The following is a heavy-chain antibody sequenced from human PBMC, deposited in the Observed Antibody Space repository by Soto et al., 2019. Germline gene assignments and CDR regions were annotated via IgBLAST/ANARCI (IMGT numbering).Heavy chain of an antibody. D-gene: IGHD3-22*01. J-gene: IGHJ3*02. Sequence: SLRLSCAASGFTFSNAWMSWVRQAPGKGLEWVGRIKSKTDGGTTDYAAPVKGRFTISRDDSKNTLYLQMNSLRTEDTAVYYCTTDSSGYNPDAFDIWGQGTMVTVSS. CDR1: GFTFSNAW. CDR2: IKSKTDGGTT. CDR3: TTDSSGYNPDAFDI. V-gene: IGHV3-15*01.